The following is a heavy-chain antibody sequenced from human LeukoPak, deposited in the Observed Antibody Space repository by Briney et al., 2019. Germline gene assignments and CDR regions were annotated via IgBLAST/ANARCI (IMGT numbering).Heavy chain of an antibody. CDR3: ARGYCSGGSCYSGFDY. Sequence: GASVKVSCKASGYTFTSYYMHWVRQAPGQGLEWMGIINPSGGSTSYAQKFQGRVTMTRDTSISTAYMELSRLRSDDTAVYYCARGYCSGGSCYSGFDYWGQGTLVTVSS. V-gene: IGHV1-46*01. CDR1: GYTFTSYY. D-gene: IGHD2-15*01. CDR2: INPSGGST. J-gene: IGHJ4*02.